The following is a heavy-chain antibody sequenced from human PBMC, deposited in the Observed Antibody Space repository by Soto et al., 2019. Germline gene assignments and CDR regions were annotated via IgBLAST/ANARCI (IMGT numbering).Heavy chain of an antibody. CDR2: INYSGTT. Sequence: LSLTCSVSGGSFSSDSFIWSWVRQFPGKGLEWIGYINYSGTTYYNPSLRSRITMSVDTSKNQFSLNLSSVTAADTAVYYCARDYAPRHTGDGDYDYWGQGTLVTVSS. CDR3: ARDYAPRHTGDGDYDY. D-gene: IGHD4-17*01. J-gene: IGHJ4*02. V-gene: IGHV4-31*03. CDR1: GGSFSSDSFI.